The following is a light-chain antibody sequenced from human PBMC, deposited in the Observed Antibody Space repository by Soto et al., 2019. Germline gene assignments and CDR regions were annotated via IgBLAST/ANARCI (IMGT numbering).Light chain of an antibody. CDR3: QQYSNWPPSWT. Sequence: EIVMTQSPATLSVSPGERATLSCRASQSVSSNLAWYQQKPGQAPRLLIYGASTRATGIPARFSGSGSGTDFTLTISSLQSEDFTGYYCQQYSNWPPSWTFGQGTKVEIK. CDR1: QSVSSN. V-gene: IGKV3-15*01. CDR2: GAS. J-gene: IGKJ1*01.